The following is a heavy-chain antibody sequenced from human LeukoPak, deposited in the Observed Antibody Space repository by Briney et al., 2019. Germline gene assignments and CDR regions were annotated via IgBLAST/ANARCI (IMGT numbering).Heavy chain of an antibody. J-gene: IGHJ5*02. CDR1: GFTFSSYW. V-gene: IGHV3-7*01. CDR3: ARDDCSSISCYHNWFDP. Sequence: GGSLRLSCAASGFTFSSYWMSWVRQAPGKGLEWVANIKQDGSEKYYVDSEKGRFTISRDNAKNSLYLQMNSLRAEDTAVYYCARDDCSSISCYHNWFDPWGQGTLVTVSS. D-gene: IGHD2-2*01. CDR2: IKQDGSEK.